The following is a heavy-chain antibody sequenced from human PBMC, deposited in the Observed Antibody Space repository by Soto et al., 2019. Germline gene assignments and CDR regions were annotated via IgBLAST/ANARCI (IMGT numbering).Heavy chain of an antibody. V-gene: IGHV3-30*18. Sequence: QVQLVESGGGVVQPGRSLRLSCAASGFTFSSYGMHWVRQAPGKGLEWVAVISYDGSNKYYADSVKGRFTISRDNSKNTLYLQMNSLRAEDTGVYYCAKVIAAAGPPLYSYYCGMDVWGQGSTVTVSS. D-gene: IGHD6-13*01. CDR3: AKVIAAAGPPLYSYYCGMDV. CDR2: ISYDGSNK. J-gene: IGHJ6*02. CDR1: GFTFSSYG.